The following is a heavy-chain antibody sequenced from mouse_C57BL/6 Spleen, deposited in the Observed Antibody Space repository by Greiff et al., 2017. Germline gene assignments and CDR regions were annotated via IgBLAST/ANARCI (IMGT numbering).Heavy chain of an antibody. J-gene: IGHJ1*03. Sequence: EVQLQQSGAELVRPGASVKLSCTASGFNIKDYYMHWVKQRPEQGLEWIGMIDPEDGDTESAPKFQGKATLTADTSSNTAYRQLSSLTSDDAAVYCCTTSARYFDFWGTGTTVTVSS. CDR3: TTSARYFDF. V-gene: IGHV14-1*01. CDR1: GFNIKDYY. CDR2: IDPEDGDT.